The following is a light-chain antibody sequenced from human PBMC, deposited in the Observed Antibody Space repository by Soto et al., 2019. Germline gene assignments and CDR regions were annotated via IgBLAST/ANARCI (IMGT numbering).Light chain of an antibody. Sequence: EIVLTQSPGTLSLSPGERATLSCRASQSVSSAYLAWYQHKPGQPPTLLIYAASSRVTGIPDSFSGSGSGTDFTLTISRLEPEDFAVYYCQQYGSSSTWTFGQGTKVEIK. V-gene: IGKV3-20*01. J-gene: IGKJ1*01. CDR3: QQYGSSSTWT. CDR1: QSVSSAY. CDR2: AAS.